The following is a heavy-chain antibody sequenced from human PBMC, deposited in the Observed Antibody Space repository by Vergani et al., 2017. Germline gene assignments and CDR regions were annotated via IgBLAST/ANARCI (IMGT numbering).Heavy chain of an antibody. Sequence: QVQLQESGPGLVKPSETLSLTCTVSGGSISSYYWSWIRQPPGKGLEWIGYIYYSGSTNYNPSLKSRVTISVDTSKNQFSLKLSSVTAADTAGYYWARDQDSSSLGGPDGMDGWGRGTTVTVSS. V-gene: IGHV4-59*01. J-gene: IGHJ6*02. CDR2: IYYSGST. D-gene: IGHD6-13*01. CDR1: GGSISSYY. CDR3: ARDQDSSSLGGPDGMDG.